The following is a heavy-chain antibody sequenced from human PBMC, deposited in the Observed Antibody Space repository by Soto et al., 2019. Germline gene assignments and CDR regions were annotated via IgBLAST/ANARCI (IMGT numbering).Heavy chain of an antibody. V-gene: IGHV1-18*01. CDR2: ISAYNDNT. D-gene: IGHD2-8*01. J-gene: IGHJ5*02. CDR3: SSLYSNCTNGVCYNFWFDP. CDR1: GYTFTSYG. Sequence: ASVKVSCKACGYTFTSYGIRWVRQAPGQRINWMGWISAYNDNTNYAQKLQGRVTMTTDTSTSTAYMELRSLRSDDTAVYYCSSLYSNCTNGVCYNFWFDPWGQGTLVTVSS.